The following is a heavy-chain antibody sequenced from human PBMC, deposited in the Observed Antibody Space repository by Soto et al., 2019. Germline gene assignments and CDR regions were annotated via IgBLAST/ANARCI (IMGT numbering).Heavy chain of an antibody. CDR1: GFTFDDYA. J-gene: IGHJ5*02. CDR3: AKDGGYSYGYSRPWFDP. Sequence: EVQLVESGGGLVQPGRSLRLSCAASGFTFDDYAMHWVRQAPGKGLEWVSGISWNSGSIGYADSVKGRFTISRDNAKNSLYLQMNSLRAEDTALYCGAKDGGYSYGYSRPWFDPWGQGTLVTVSA. CDR2: ISWNSGSI. D-gene: IGHD5-18*01. V-gene: IGHV3-9*01.